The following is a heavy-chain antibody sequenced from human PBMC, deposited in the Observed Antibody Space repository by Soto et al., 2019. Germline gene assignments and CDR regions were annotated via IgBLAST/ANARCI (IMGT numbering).Heavy chain of an antibody. CDR2: INHSGST. CDR1: GGSFSGYY. V-gene: IGHV4-34*01. J-gene: IGHJ6*03. Sequence: KQSQTLSLTCAVYGGSFSGYYWSWIRQPPGKGLEWIGEINHSGSTNYNPSLKSRVTISVDTSKNQFSLKLSSVTAADTAVYYCARGLSEYDFWSGYYAYYYYMDVWGKGTTVTVSS. CDR3: ARGLSEYDFWSGYYAYYYYMDV. D-gene: IGHD3-3*01.